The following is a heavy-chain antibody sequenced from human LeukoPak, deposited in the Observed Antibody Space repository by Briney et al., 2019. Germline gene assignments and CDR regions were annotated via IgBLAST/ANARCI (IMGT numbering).Heavy chain of an antibody. V-gene: IGHV1-18*01. Sequence: GASVKVSCKASGYTLTSYGISWVPQAPGQGLEWMGWISAYNGNTNYAQKLQGRVTMTTDTSTSTAYMELRSLRSDDTAVYYCAKGSSDSSWPTAPLHYWGQGTLVTVSS. D-gene: IGHD6-13*01. CDR1: GYTLTSYG. J-gene: IGHJ4*02. CDR2: ISAYNGNT. CDR3: AKGSSDSSWPTAPLHY.